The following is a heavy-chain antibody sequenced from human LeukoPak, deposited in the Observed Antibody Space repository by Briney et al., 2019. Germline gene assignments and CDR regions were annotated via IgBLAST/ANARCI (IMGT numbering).Heavy chain of an antibody. CDR2: IIPIFGTA. V-gene: IGHV1-69*05. D-gene: IGHD3-22*01. J-gene: IGHJ4*02. CDR1: GGTFSSYA. Sequence: SVKVSCKASGGTFSSYAISWVRQAPGQGLEWMGGIIPIFGTANYAQKFQGRVTITTDESTSTAYMELSSLRSEDTAVYYCARDSSGYHLSLSGWGQGTLVTVSS. CDR3: ARDSSGYHLSLSG.